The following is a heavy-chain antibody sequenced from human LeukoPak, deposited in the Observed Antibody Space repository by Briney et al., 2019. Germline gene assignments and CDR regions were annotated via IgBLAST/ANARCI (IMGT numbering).Heavy chain of an antibody. CDR3: ARKEDGDSSGYYFSPHFDY. Sequence: GGSLRPSCAASGFTFDDYGMSWVRQAPGKGLEWVSGINWNGGSTGYADSVKGRFTISRDNAKNSLYLQMNSLRAEDTALYYCARKEDGDSSGYYFSPHFDYWGQGTLVTVSS. D-gene: IGHD3-22*01. V-gene: IGHV3-20*04. J-gene: IGHJ4*02. CDR1: GFTFDDYG. CDR2: INWNGGST.